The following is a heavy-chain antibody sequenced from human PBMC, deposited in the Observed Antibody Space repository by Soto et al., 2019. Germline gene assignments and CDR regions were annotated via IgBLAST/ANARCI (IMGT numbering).Heavy chain of an antibody. CDR1: GYTFTSYA. CDR3: ARACRVYSPFYGMDV. Sequence: AASVKVSCKASGYTFTSYAMHWGRQAPGQRLEWMGWINAGNGNTKYSQKFQGRVTITRDTSASTAYMELSSLRSEDTAVYYCARACRVYSPFYGMDVRGQGTTVTVSS. J-gene: IGHJ6*02. CDR2: INAGNGNT. D-gene: IGHD3-22*01. V-gene: IGHV1-3*01.